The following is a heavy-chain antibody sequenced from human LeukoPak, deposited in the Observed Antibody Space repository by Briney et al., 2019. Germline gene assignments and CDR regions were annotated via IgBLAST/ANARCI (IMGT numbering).Heavy chain of an antibody. CDR1: GFTFSSYW. CDR2: IKQDGSEK. J-gene: IGHJ4*02. D-gene: IGHD5-12*01. V-gene: IGHV3-7*01. Sequence: GGSLRLSCAASGFTFSSYWTSWVRQAPGKGLEWVANIKQDGSEKYYVDSVKGRFTISRDNAKNSLYLQMNSLRAEDTAVYYCVRVDIVATINDYWGQGALVIVSS. CDR3: VRVDIVATINDY.